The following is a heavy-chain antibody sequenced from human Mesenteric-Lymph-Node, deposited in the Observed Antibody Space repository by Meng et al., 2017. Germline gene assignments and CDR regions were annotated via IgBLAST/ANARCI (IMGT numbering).Heavy chain of an antibody. J-gene: IGHJ6*02. CDR1: GFTFGDYA. CDR2: IRSKAYGGTT. CDR3: TRDRPRPGAYDFWSGRFWDTLGPVYYYYGMDV. D-gene: IGHD3-3*01. Sequence: GESLKISCTASGFTFGDYAMSWVRQAPGKGLEWVGCIRSKAYGGTTEYAASVKGRFTISRDDSKSIAYLPMNSLKTEDTAVYYCTRDRPRPGAYDFWSGRFWDTLGPVYYYYGMDVWGQGTTVTGSS. V-gene: IGHV3-49*04.